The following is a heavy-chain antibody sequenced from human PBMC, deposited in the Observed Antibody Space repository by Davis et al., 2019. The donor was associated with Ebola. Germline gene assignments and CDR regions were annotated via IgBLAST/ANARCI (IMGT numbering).Heavy chain of an antibody. CDR3: ARAVVVAANFDY. CDR1: GFTFSAYS. D-gene: IGHD2-15*01. CDR2: ISGSSNII. V-gene: IGHV3-48*01. J-gene: IGHJ4*02. Sequence: GESLKISCAGSGFTFSAYSMNWVRQAPGKGLEWGSHISGSSNIIYYADSVKGRFTISRDNAKNSLYLQMNSLRAEDTAVYYCARAVVVAANFDYWGQGTLVTVSS.